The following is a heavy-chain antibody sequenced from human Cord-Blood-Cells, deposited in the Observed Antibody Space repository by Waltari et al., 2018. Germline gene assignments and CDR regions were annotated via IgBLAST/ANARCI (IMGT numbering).Heavy chain of an antibody. CDR2: ISYDGSNK. V-gene: IGHV3-30*18. Sequence: QVQLVESGGGVVQPGRSLRLSCAASGFTFSSSGMHWVRQAPGNGLEWVAVISYDGSNKYYADSVKGRFTISRENSKNTLYLQMNSLRAEDTAVYYCAKGPPTYYDFWSGYYYFDYWGQGTLVTVSS. CDR3: AKGPPTYYDFWSGYYYFDY. CDR1: GFTFSSSG. D-gene: IGHD3-3*01. J-gene: IGHJ4*02.